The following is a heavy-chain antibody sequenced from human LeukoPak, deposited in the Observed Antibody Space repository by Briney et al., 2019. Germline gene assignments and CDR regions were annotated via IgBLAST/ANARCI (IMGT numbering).Heavy chain of an antibody. D-gene: IGHD2-2*01. Sequence: PGGSLRLSCAASGFTFSSYDMTWVRQTPGKGLEWVALISRSGGTTYYADSVRGRFTISRDNAKKSLDLQMYSLRAEDTAVYYCARVRGSGFCSGSSCAKDPGYYYYMDVWGKGTTVTVSS. V-gene: IGHV3-48*04. CDR2: ISRSGGTT. J-gene: IGHJ6*03. CDR3: ARVRGSGFCSGSSCAKDPGYYYYMDV. CDR1: GFTFSSYD.